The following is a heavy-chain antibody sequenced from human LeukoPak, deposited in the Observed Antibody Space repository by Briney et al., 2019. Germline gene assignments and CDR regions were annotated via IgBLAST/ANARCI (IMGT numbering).Heavy chain of an antibody. D-gene: IGHD6-25*01. J-gene: IGHJ4*02. CDR2: IQQDGNEK. CDR3: ARTLECGSFDY. Sequence: GGSLRLSCAASGFTLSGYWMTWVRQAPGEGLAWVATIQQDGNEKYYVDSVKGRFTISRDNAKNSLYLQMNSLRAEDTAVYYCARTLECGSFDYWGQGTLVTVSS. CDR1: GFTLSGYW. V-gene: IGHV3-7*01.